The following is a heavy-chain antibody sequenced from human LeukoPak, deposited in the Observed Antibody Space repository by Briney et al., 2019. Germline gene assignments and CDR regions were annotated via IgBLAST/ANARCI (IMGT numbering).Heavy chain of an antibody. J-gene: IGHJ6*02. CDR1: GYTFTGYY. V-gene: IGHV1-2*02. Sequence: ASVKVPCKASGYTFTGYYMHWVRQAPGQGLEWMGWINPNSGGTNYAQKFQGRVTMTRDTSISTAYMELSRLRSDDTAVYYCARGYCGGDCYSEYYYYYYGMDVWGQGTTVTVSS. D-gene: IGHD2-21*02. CDR2: INPNSGGT. CDR3: ARGYCGGDCYSEYYYYYYGMDV.